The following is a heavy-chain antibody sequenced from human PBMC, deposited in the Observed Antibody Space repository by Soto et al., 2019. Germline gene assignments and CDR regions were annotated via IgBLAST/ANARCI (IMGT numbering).Heavy chain of an antibody. Sequence: QVQLVESGGGVVQPGRSLRLSCAASGFTFSSYGMHWVRQAPGKGLEWVAVISYDGSNKYYADSVKGRFTISRDNSKNTLYLQMNSLRAEDTAVYYCATGAGEDYWGQGTLVTVSS. CDR2: ISYDGSNK. CDR1: GFTFSSYG. CDR3: ATGAGEDY. V-gene: IGHV3-30*03. D-gene: IGHD4-17*01. J-gene: IGHJ4*02.